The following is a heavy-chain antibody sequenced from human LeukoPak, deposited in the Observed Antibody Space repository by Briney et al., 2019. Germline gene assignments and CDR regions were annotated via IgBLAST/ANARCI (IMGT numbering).Heavy chain of an antibody. D-gene: IGHD3-22*01. J-gene: IGHJ3*02. CDR1: GGSISSNKYY. CDR3: ARHELRLSSGTDAFDI. Sequence: SEALSLTCTVSGGSISSNKYYWGWIRQPPGKGLEWIGSIYYSGTTYYKPSLKSRIIISIDTSKNQFSLNLTSVTAADTAVYYCARHELRLSSGTDAFDIWGQGTMVTVSS. V-gene: IGHV4-39*01. CDR2: IYYSGTT.